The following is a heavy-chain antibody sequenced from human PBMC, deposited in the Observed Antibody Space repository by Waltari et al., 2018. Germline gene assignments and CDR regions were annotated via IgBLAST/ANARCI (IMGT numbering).Heavy chain of an antibody. J-gene: IGHJ4*02. CDR1: GGSISSYY. V-gene: IGHV3-23*01. Sequence: VQLQESGPGLVKPSETLSLTCTVSGGSISSYYWSWIRQPPGKGLEWVSAISGSGGSTYYADSVKGRFTISRDNSKNTLYLQMNSLRAEDTAVYYCAKDPTFTVEGAFDYWGQGTLVTVSS. CDR2: ISGSGGST. CDR3: AKDPTFTVEGAFDY. D-gene: IGHD4-17*01.